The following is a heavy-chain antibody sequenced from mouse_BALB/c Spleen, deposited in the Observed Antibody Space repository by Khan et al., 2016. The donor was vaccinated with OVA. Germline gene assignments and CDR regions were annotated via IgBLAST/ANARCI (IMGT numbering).Heavy chain of an antibody. CDR3: ARPAYDGYYDY. V-gene: IGHV1S137*01. D-gene: IGHD2-3*01. CDR2: ISTYSGNT. CDR1: GYTFTDYA. Sequence: QVQLKQSGPELVRPGVSVKISCKGPGYTFTDYAVHWMKQSHAKSLEWIGIISTYSGNTNYKQKFKGKATMTVDKSSSTAYMELARLTSEDSAIYYWARPAYDGYYDYWGQGTTLTVSS. J-gene: IGHJ2*01.